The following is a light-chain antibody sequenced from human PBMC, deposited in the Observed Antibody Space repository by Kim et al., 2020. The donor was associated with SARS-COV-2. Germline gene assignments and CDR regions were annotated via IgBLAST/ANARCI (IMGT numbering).Light chain of an antibody. CDR1: KVGDKY. V-gene: IGLV3-1*01. J-gene: IGLJ1*01. Sequence: VSPGQTASSTWSGDKVGDKYACWYQQKPGPSPVLFIYQDSKRPSGIPERFSGSNSGNTATLTISGTQAMDEADYYCQAWDSSTAEVFGTGTKVTVL. CDR3: QAWDSSTAEV. CDR2: QDS.